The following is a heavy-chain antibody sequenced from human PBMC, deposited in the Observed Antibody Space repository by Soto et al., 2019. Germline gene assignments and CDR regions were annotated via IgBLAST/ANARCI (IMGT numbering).Heavy chain of an antibody. J-gene: IGHJ4*02. V-gene: IGHV4-30-2*01. Sequence: QLQLQESGSGLVKPSQTLVLTCTVSGDSISRDGYSWSWIRQPPGKGLEWIGFIYHSGATYYNPSLKSRVTTSVDKSKNQFSLRLASVPAADTAVYYCAREMSYYFDSWGQGTLVTVSS. CDR2: IYHSGAT. CDR3: AREMSYYFDS. CDR1: GDSISRDGYS.